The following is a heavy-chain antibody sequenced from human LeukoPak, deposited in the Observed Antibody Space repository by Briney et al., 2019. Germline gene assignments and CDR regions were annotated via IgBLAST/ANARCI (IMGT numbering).Heavy chain of an antibody. J-gene: IGHJ4*02. CDR3: ASLSGSYFTSPDY. Sequence: GGSLRLSCAASGFTFSSYSMNWVRQAPGKGLEWVSSVSSSSSYIYYAGSVKGRFTISRDNAKNSLYLQMNRLRAEDTAVYYCASLSGSYFTSPDYWGQGTLVTVSS. CDR2: VSSSSSYI. CDR1: GFTFSSYS. D-gene: IGHD1-26*01. V-gene: IGHV3-21*01.